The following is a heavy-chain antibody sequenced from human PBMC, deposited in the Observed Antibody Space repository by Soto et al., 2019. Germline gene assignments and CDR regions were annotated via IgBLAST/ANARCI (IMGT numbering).Heavy chain of an antibody. V-gene: IGHV1-58*01. CDR1: GFTFTSSA. CDR2: IVVGSGNT. D-gene: IGHD5-12*01. CDR3: AAGKNSGYDLMIGVY. Sequence: GASVKVSCKASGFTFTSSAVQWVRQARGQRLEWIGWIVVGSGNTNYAQKFQERVTITRDMSTSTAYMELSSLRSEDTAVYYCAAGKNSGYDLMIGVYWGQGTLVTAPQ. J-gene: IGHJ4*02.